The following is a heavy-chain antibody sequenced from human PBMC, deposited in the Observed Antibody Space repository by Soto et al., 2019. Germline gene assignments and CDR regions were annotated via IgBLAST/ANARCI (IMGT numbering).Heavy chain of an antibody. CDR3: ATGAVGGGEFDY. Sequence: QVQLVESGGGVVQPGRSLRLSCAASGFTFSSYAMHWVRQAPGKGLEWVAVISYDGSNKYYADSVKGRFTISRDNSKNPLYLQMNSLIAEDTAVYYCATGAVGGGEFDYWGQGTLVTVSS. V-gene: IGHV3-30-3*01. J-gene: IGHJ4*02. CDR1: GFTFSSYA. CDR2: ISYDGSNK. D-gene: IGHD4-17*01.